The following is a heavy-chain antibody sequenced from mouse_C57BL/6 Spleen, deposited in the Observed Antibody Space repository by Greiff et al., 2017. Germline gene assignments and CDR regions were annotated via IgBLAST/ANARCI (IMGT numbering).Heavy chain of an antibody. CDR2: ISDGGSYT. CDR1: GFTFSSYA. V-gene: IGHV5-4*01. CDR3: ARDNYSNLFAY. Sequence: DVQLVESGGGLVKPGGSLKLSCAASGFTFSSYAMSWVRQTPEKRLEWVATISDGGSYTYYPDNVKGRFTISRDNAKNNLYLQMSHLKSEDTAMYYCARDNYSNLFAYWGQGTLVTVSA. J-gene: IGHJ3*01. D-gene: IGHD2-5*01.